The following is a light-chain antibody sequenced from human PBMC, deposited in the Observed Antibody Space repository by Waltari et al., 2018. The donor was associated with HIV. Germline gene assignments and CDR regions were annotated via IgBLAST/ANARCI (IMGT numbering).Light chain of an antibody. CDR3: SSYTIAGTVV. Sequence: QSALTQPASVSGSPGQSITISCTGTSSDVGGYKYVSWYQHHPGKAPKLMIYEVSNRPSGVSNRFSGSKSGNTASLTISGLQAEYESDYYCSSYTIAGTVVFGGGTKLTVL. J-gene: IGLJ2*01. CDR1: SSDVGGYKY. V-gene: IGLV2-14*01. CDR2: EVS.